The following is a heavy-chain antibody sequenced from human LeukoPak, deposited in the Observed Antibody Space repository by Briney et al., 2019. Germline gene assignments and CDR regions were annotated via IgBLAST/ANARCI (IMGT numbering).Heavy chain of an antibody. CDR1: GFTFSTSG. CDR3: VKPGQGYMDV. J-gene: IGHJ6*03. Sequence: GGSLRLSCAASGFTFSTSGMHWVRHAPGKGLVWVSIMNGDGRDTKYADSVKGRFTISRDNAKNTLHLQMNSLRADDTAMYYCVKPGQGYMDVWGKGTTVIVSS. D-gene: IGHD1-14*01. CDR2: MNGDGRDT. V-gene: IGHV3-74*03.